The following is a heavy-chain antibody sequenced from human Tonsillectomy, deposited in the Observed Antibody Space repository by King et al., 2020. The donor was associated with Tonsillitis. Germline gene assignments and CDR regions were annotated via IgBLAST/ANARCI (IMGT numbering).Heavy chain of an antibody. CDR3: VRDSRAVPLDC. D-gene: IGHD6-6*01. CDR1: GFTFSDYY. V-gene: IGHV3-11*01. Sequence: VQLVESGGGLVKPGGSLRLSCAASGFTFSDYYMSWIRQAPGKGLEWLAYISSSGSTIYYADSVKGRFTISRDNAKNSLFLQMNSLRTEETAVYYCVRDSRAVPLDCWGQGTLVTVSS. CDR2: ISSSGSTI. J-gene: IGHJ4*02.